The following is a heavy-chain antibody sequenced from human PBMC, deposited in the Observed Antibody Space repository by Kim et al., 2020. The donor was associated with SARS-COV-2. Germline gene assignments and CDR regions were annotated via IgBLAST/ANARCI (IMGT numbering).Heavy chain of an antibody. J-gene: IGHJ4*02. CDR3: ARDGLLWFGELGY. D-gene: IGHD3-10*01. V-gene: IGHV1-3*01. Sequence: YSQKFTGRVTISRDTSASTGYMELSSLRSEDTAVYYCARDGLLWFGELGYWGQGTLVTVSS.